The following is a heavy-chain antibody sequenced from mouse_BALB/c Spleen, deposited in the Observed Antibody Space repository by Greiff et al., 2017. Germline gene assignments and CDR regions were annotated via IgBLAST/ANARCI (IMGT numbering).Heavy chain of an antibody. Sequence: EVKVVESGPSLVKPSQTLSLTCSVTGDSITSGYWNWIRKFPGNKLEYMGYISYSGSTYYNPSLKSRISITRDTSKNQYYLQLNSVTTEDTATYYCARSSDGYYWYFDVWGAGTTVTVSS. CDR1: GDSITSGY. V-gene: IGHV3-8*02. CDR3: ARSSDGYYWYFDV. D-gene: IGHD2-3*01. CDR2: ISYSGST. J-gene: IGHJ1*01.